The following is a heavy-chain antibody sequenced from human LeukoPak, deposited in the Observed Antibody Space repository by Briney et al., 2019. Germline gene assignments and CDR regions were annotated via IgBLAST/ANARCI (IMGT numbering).Heavy chain of an antibody. CDR2: IYYSGNT. CDR3: ARDSSGWWYFDL. CDR1: GGSISSYY. J-gene: IGHJ2*01. V-gene: IGHV4-59*01. Sequence: SETLSLTCTVSGGSISSYYWSWIRQPPGKGLEWIGYIYYSGNTNYNPSLKSRVTISIDTSKSQFSLKLRSVTAADTAVYYCARDSSGWWYFDLWGRGTLVTVSS. D-gene: IGHD6-19*01.